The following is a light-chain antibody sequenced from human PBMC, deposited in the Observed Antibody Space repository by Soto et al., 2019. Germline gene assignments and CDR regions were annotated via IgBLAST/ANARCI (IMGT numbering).Light chain of an antibody. Sequence: QSVLTQPASVSGSPGQSITISCTGTSSDIGAYNYVSWYQQHPGKAPKLMIYDVSNRPSGVSNRFSGSKSDNTASLTISGLLTEDEADYYCSSYSSSSTLGVFGGGTQLTVL. J-gene: IGLJ2*01. CDR3: SSYSSSSTLGV. CDR2: DVS. CDR1: SSDIGAYNY. V-gene: IGLV2-14*01.